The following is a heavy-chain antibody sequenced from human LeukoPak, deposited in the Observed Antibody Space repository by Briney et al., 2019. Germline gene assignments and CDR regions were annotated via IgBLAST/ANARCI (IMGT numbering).Heavy chain of an antibody. D-gene: IGHD2-15*01. Sequence: SETLSLTCTVSGGSISSYCWSWIRQPPGKGLEWIGYIYYSGSTNYNPSLKSRVTMSADTSKNQFSLKLSSVTAADTAVYYCATGSMSNSIWGQGTMVTVSS. CDR3: ATGSMSNSI. CDR1: GGSISSYC. CDR2: IYYSGST. J-gene: IGHJ3*02. V-gene: IGHV4-59*01.